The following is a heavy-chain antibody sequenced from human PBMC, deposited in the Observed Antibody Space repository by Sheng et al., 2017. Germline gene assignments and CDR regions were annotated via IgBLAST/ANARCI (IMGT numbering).Heavy chain of an antibody. CDR3: AKDLQPSLAAAGSHSFFDY. CDR1: GFTFSSYA. D-gene: IGHD6-13*01. V-gene: IGHV3-23*01. CDR2: ISGSGGST. J-gene: IGHJ4*02. Sequence: EVQLLESGGGLVQPGGSLRLSCAASGFTFSSYAMSWVRQAPGKGLEWVSAISGSGGSTYYADSVKGRFTISRDNSKNTLYLQMNSLRAEDTAVYYCAKDLQPSLAAAGSHSFFDYWGQGTLVT.